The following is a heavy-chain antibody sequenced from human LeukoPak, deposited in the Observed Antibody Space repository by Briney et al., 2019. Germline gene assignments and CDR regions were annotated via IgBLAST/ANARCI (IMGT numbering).Heavy chain of an antibody. CDR2: IYYSGST. J-gene: IGHJ3*02. D-gene: IGHD3-10*01. V-gene: IGHV4-30-4*08. CDR3: ARDGSAAGDAFDI. Sequence: SETLSLTCTVSGGSISSGDYYWSWIRQPPGKGLEWIGYIYYSGSTYYNPSLKSRVTISVDTSKNQFSLKLSSVTAADTAVYYCARDGSAAGDAFDIWGQGTMVTVSS. CDR1: GGSISSGDYY.